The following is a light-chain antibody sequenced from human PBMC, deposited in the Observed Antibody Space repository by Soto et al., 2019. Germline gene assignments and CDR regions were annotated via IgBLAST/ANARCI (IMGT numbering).Light chain of an antibody. Sequence: QSVLTQPASVSGSPGQSITISCTGTISDVGGYNYVSWYQQYPGKAPKLIIYEVSNRPSGVSNRFSGSKSGNTASLTISGLQAEDEADYYCTSKTTTNTWVFGGGTKLTVL. CDR2: EVS. V-gene: IGLV2-14*01. CDR3: TSKTTTNTWV. J-gene: IGLJ3*02. CDR1: ISDVGGYNY.